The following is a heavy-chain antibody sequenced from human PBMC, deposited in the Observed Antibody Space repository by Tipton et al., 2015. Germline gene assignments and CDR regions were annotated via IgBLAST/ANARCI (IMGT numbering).Heavy chain of an antibody. CDR3: AKETNSYSSGWYPAEYFQH. D-gene: IGHD6-19*01. J-gene: IGHJ1*01. CDR1: GFTFSIYA. Sequence: SLRLSCSASGFTFSIYAMSWVRQAPGKGLEWVSAISNSGGSTYYAVSVKGRFTISRDNSKNTLYLQMNSLRAEDTAVYYCAKETNSYSSGWYPAEYFQHWGQGTLVTVSS. CDR2: ISNSGGST. V-gene: IGHV3-23*01.